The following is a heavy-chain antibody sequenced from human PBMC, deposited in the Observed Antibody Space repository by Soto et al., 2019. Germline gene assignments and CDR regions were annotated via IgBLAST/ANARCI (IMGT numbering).Heavy chain of an antibody. D-gene: IGHD3-16*01. Sequence: QVQLVQSGAEVKKPGSSVKVSCKASGGTFSSYAISWVRQAPGQGLEWMGGIIPIFGTTNYAQKFQGRVTRILDKTNTTKNFGGRGTITADEPTNKATRGVGGLRSEDRAFFYCGGVGRVVKSFPYCYFVLGARGTRVPAPS. V-gene: IGHV1-69*14. CDR2: IIPIFGTT. CDR1: GGTFSSYA. J-gene: IGHJ2*01. CDR3: TRGVGGLRSEDRAFFYCGGVGRVVKSFPYCYFVL.